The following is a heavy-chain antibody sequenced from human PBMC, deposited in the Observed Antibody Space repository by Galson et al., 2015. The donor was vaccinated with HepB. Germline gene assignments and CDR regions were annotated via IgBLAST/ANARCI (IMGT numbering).Heavy chain of an antibody. CDR2: IIPIFGTA. V-gene: IGHV1-69*13. CDR1: GGTFSSYA. Sequence: SVKVSCKASGGTFSSYAISWVRQAPGQGLEWMGGIIPIFGTANYAQKFQGRVTITADESTSTAYMELSSLRSEDTAVYYCARGGLRFLGDFDYWGQGTLVTVSS. D-gene: IGHD3-3*01. J-gene: IGHJ4*02. CDR3: ARGGLRFLGDFDY.